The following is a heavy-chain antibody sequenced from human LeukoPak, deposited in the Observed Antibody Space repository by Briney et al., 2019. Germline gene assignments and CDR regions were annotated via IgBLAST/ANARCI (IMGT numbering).Heavy chain of an antibody. Sequence: GGSLRLSCAASGFTFSSYWMSWVRQAPGKGLEWVANIKQDGSEKYYVDSVKGRFTISRDNAKNSLYLQMNSLRAEDTAVYYCARGPRLYGDAFDIWGQGTMVTVSS. D-gene: IGHD4-17*01. CDR3: ARGPRLYGDAFDI. V-gene: IGHV3-7*01. CDR1: GFTFSSYW. CDR2: IKQDGSEK. J-gene: IGHJ3*02.